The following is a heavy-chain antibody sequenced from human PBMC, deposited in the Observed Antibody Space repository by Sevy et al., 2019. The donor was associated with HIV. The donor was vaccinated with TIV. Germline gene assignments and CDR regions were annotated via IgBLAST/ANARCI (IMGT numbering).Heavy chain of an antibody. V-gene: IGHV3-15*07. Sequence: GGSLRLSCAASGFTFINAWMNWVRQAPGNGLEWVGRIKSKGGGGTIDYAAPVKGRFSISRDDSKNTLYLQMNSLKIEDTALYYCTWDHDYYYGMNVWGQGTTVTVSS. J-gene: IGHJ6*02. CDR1: GFTFINAW. CDR2: IKSKGGGGTI. CDR3: TWDHDYYYGMNV. D-gene: IGHD1-26*01.